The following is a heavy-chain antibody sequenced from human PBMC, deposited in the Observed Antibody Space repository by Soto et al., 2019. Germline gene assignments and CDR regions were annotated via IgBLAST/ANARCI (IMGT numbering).Heavy chain of an antibody. CDR2: IYYSGST. V-gene: IGHV4-59*08. CDR3: ARHDIVAVPAVFDS. J-gene: IGHJ4*02. Sequence: SETLSLTCTFSGGSIRDYYWSLIRQPPGKGLEWIGYIYYSGSTNYNPSLKSRVTVSIDTSKNQFSLKLSSVTAADTAVYYCARHDIVAVPAVFDSWGQGALVTVSS. D-gene: IGHD2-2*01. CDR1: GGSIRDYY.